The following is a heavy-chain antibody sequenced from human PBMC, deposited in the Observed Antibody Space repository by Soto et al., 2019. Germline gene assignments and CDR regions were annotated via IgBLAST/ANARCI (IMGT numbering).Heavy chain of an antibody. Sequence: EVQLLESGGGLVQPGGSLRLSCAASGFTFSSYAMSWVRQAPGKGLEWVSAISGSGGSTYYADSVKGRFTISRDNSKNTLDLQMNSLRAEDTAVYYCAKDIVVVVAATEPYYYYYMDVWGKGTTVTVSS. CDR3: AKDIVVVVAATEPYYYYYMDV. CDR1: GFTFSSYA. V-gene: IGHV3-23*01. J-gene: IGHJ6*03. D-gene: IGHD2-15*01. CDR2: ISGSGGST.